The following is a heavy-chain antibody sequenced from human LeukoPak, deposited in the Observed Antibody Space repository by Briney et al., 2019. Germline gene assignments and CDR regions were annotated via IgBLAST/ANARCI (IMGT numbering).Heavy chain of an antibody. V-gene: IGHV3-30*02. J-gene: IGHJ3*02. CDR1: GFTFSSYG. Sequence: PGGSLRLSCAASGFTFSSYGIHWVRQAPGKGLEWVAFIRYDGSNKYYADSVKGRFTISRDNSKNTLYLQMNSLRAEDTAVYYCAKDRSYGSGSYWFWSDAFDIWGQGTMVTVSS. CDR3: AKDRSYGSGSYWFWSDAFDI. D-gene: IGHD3-10*01. CDR2: IRYDGSNK.